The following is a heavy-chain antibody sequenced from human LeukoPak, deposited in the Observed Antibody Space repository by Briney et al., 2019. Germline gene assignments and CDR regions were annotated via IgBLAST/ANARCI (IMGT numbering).Heavy chain of an antibody. J-gene: IGHJ4*02. D-gene: IGHD2-2*01. V-gene: IGHV3-7*01. Sequence: GGSLRLSCAASGFTFSSYSMNWVRQAPGKGLEWVANINQDGDEKNYVDSVKGRFTISRDNAKNSLYLQMNSLRAEDTAVYHCATGRSCATCYLPDYWGQGALVTVSS. CDR3: ATGRSCATCYLPDY. CDR2: INQDGDEK. CDR1: GFTFSSYS.